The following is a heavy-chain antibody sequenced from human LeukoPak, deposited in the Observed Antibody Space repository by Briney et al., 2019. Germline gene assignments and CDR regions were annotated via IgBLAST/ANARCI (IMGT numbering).Heavy chain of an antibody. V-gene: IGHV4-4*07. D-gene: IGHD3-10*01. CDR2: IYTSGGT. CDR1: GGSISSYY. Sequence: SETLSLTCTVSGGSISSYYWSWIRQPAGKGLEWIGRIYTSGGTNYNPSLKSRVTMSVDTSKNQFSLKLSSVTAADTAVYYCARGGVDAGSFDYWGQGTLVTVSS. CDR3: ARGGVDAGSFDY. J-gene: IGHJ4*02.